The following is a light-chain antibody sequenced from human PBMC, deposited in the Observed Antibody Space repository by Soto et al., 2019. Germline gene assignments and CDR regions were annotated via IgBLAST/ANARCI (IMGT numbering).Light chain of an antibody. CDR1: SGSIASNY. J-gene: IGLJ3*02. V-gene: IGLV6-57*01. Sequence: NFMLTQPHSVSDSQGKTVIISCTRRSGSIASNYVQWYQQRPGSSPTTVIYEDNQRPSGVPDRFSCSIDSSSNSASLTISGLETEDEADYFCQSYDATNQVFGGGTKLTVL. CDR3: QSYDATNQV. CDR2: EDN.